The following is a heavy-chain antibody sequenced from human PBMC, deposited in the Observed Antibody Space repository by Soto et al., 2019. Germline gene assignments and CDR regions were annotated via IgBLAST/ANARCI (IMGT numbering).Heavy chain of an antibody. D-gene: IGHD1-1*01. J-gene: IGHJ4*02. CDR2: IYYSGST. V-gene: IGHV4-59*03. CDR3: AAGTFGAVSSPLDD. Sequence: PSETLALTCEVSGGTLSENYWTWIRKKPGKGLEWIGYIYYSGSTNYNPSLKSRVTISFDASRSQFSLKLTSVTAADTPLFFSAAGTFGAVSSPLDDCAQRSLFTLSS. CDR1: GGTLSENY.